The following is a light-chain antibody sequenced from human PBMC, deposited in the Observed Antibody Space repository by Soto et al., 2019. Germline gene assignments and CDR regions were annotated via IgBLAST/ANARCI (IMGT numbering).Light chain of an antibody. CDR2: EVK. J-gene: IGLJ1*01. V-gene: IGLV2-14*01. Sequence: QSVLTQPASVSGSPGQSITISCTGTSDDIGGYDFVSWYQQLPGKVPKLITYEVKNRPSGVSHRFSGSKSGNTAYLTISGLQAEDEADYHCSSFSGSSTPRLFGTGTKVTVL. CDR1: SDDIGGYDF. CDR3: SSFSGSSTPRL.